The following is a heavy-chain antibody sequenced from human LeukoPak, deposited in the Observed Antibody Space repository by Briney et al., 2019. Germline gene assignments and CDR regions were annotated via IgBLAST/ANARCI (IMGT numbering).Heavy chain of an antibody. D-gene: IGHD1-7*01. V-gene: IGHV3-48*01. CDR2: ISSSSSTI. CDR1: GFTFSSYS. J-gene: IGHJ6*03. Sequence: GGSLRLSCAASGFTFSSYSMNWVRQAPGKGLEWVSYISSSSSTIYYADSVKGRFTISRDNAKNSLYLQMNSLRAEDTAVYYCARSYNWNLGYYYYYMDVWGKGTTVTVSS. CDR3: ARSYNWNLGYYYYYMDV.